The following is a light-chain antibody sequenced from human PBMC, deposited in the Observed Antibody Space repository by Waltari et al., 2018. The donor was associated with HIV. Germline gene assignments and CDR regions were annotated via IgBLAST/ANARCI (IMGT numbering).Light chain of an antibody. J-gene: IGLJ1*01. Sequence: QSVLTPPPSASETPGQRVTISCSGSSSNIGSNYVSWYQHLPGTAPKLLIYRNNQRPSGVPDRFSGSKSGTSASLAISGLRSEDEADYYCAAWGDSLTSFVFGTGTKVTVL. CDR1: SSNIGSNY. CDR2: RNN. CDR3: AAWGDSLTSFV. V-gene: IGLV1-47*01.